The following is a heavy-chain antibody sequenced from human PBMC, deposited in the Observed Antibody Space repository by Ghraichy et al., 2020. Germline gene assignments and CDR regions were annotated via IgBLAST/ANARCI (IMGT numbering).Heavy chain of an antibody. V-gene: IGHV4-30-4*07. Sequence: LRLSCAVSGGSISSGGYSWSWIRQPPGKGLEWIGYIYYSGSTYYNPSLKSRVTISVDTSKNQFSLKLSSVTAADTAVYYCARTPLKITMVRGVMGGFDPWGQGTLVTVSS. D-gene: IGHD3-10*01. CDR1: GGSISSGGYS. CDR2: IYYSGST. CDR3: ARTPLKITMVRGVMGGFDP. J-gene: IGHJ5*02.